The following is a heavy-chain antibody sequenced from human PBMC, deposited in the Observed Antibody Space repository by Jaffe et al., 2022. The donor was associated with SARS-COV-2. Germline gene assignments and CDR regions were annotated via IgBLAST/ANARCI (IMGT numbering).Heavy chain of an antibody. D-gene: IGHD4-17*01. J-gene: IGHJ4*02. V-gene: IGHV4-59*01. CDR3: ARSHDYGMYYFDY. CDR2: IYYSGST. Sequence: QVQLQESGPGLVKPSETLSLTCTVSGGSISSYYWSWIRQPPGKGLEWIGYIYYSGSTNYNPSLKSRVTISVDTSKNQFSLKLSSVTAADTAVYYCARSHDYGMYYFDYWGQGTLVTVSS. CDR1: GGSISSYY.